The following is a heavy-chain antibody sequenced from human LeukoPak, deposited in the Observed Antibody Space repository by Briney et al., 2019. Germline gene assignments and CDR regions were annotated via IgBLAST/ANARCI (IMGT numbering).Heavy chain of an antibody. V-gene: IGHV4-39*07. Sequence: TSETLSLTCTVSGGSIGRSSYYWGWIRQPPGKGLEWIGTISYSGTTYYSPSLKSRVTISLDTSKNQFSLKLSSVTAADTAIYYCARDFSSSSTVYYYYYMDVWGKGTTVTVSS. D-gene: IGHD6-6*01. J-gene: IGHJ6*03. CDR2: ISYSGTT. CDR1: GGSIGRSSYY. CDR3: ARDFSSSSTVYYYYYMDV.